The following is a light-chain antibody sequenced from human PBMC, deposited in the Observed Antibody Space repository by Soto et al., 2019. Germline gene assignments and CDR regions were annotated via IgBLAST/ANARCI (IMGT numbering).Light chain of an antibody. J-gene: IGLJ1*01. Sequence: QAVVTQEPSLTVSPGGTVTLTRASSTGAVTSGYYPNWFQQKPGQAPRALIYSTNIRYSWTPARFSGSLLGGKAALTLSGVQPEDEAEYYCLLYHGGTYVFGTGTKVTVL. CDR2: STN. CDR3: LLYHGGTYV. CDR1: TGAVTSGYY. V-gene: IGLV7-43*01.